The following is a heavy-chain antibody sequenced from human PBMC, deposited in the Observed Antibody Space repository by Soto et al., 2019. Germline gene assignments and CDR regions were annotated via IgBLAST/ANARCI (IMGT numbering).Heavy chain of an antibody. CDR3: ARVGDYYYYYGMDV. D-gene: IGHD2-21*02. CDR2: IYYSGST. Sequence: PSETLSLTYTVSGGSISSYYWSWIRQPPGKGLEWIGYIYYSGSTNYNPSLKSRVTISVDTSKNQFSLKLSSVTAADTAVYYCARVGDYYYYYGMDVWGQGTTVTVSS. CDR1: GGSISSYY. V-gene: IGHV4-59*01. J-gene: IGHJ6*02.